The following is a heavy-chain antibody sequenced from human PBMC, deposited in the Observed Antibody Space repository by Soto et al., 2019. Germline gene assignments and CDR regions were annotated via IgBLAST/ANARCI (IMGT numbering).Heavy chain of an antibody. CDR2: INPKGGNT. CDR3: ARDPTGNPSPLGV. Sequence: QVQLVQSGAEVKKSGASVKVSCKASGYIFTNYDLNFVRQAAGQGLEWMGWINPKGGNTGYAQQFKGRVTVTRDHSISTVYMELNSLTSEDAAVYYCARDPTGNPSPLGVWGKGTTVTVSS. J-gene: IGHJ6*04. CDR1: GYIFTNYD. V-gene: IGHV1-8*01.